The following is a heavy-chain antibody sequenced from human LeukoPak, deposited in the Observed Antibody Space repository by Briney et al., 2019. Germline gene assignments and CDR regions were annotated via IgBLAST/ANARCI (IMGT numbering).Heavy chain of an antibody. Sequence: SETLSLTCTVSGGSISSSSYYWGWIRQPPGKGLEWIGSIYYSGSTYYNPSLKSRVTISVDTSKNQFSLKLSSVTAADTAVYYCARLAYSSGWNFDYWGQGTLVTVSS. D-gene: IGHD6-19*01. CDR2: IYYSGST. V-gene: IGHV4-39*01. J-gene: IGHJ4*02. CDR1: GGSISSSSYY. CDR3: ARLAYSSGWNFDY.